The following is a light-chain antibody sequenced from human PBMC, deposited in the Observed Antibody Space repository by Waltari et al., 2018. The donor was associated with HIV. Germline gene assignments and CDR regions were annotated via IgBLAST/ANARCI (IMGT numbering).Light chain of an antibody. CDR2: DDS. V-gene: IGLV3-21*02. Sequence: SYVLTQPPSAPVAPGQTASITCGGDNIGSKTVHWYQRKPGQAPVLVVYDDSDRPSGIPERFSGSNSGNTATLTISRVEAGDEADYYCQVWDVNSDWVFGGGTKLTVL. J-gene: IGLJ3*02. CDR1: NIGSKT. CDR3: QVWDVNSDWV.